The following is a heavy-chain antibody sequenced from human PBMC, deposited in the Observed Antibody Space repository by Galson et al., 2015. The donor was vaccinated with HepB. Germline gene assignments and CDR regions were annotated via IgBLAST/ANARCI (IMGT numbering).Heavy chain of an antibody. Sequence: SLRLSCAASGFTFSSYAISWVRQAPGKGLEWVSVISGSGGTTYYADSVKGRFTISRDNSKNTLFLQMNSLRAEDTAVYYCARDSATVRAAFDIWGLGTVVTVSS. CDR2: ISGSGGTT. CDR1: GFTFSSYA. D-gene: IGHD4-17*01. V-gene: IGHV3-23*01. J-gene: IGHJ3*02. CDR3: ARDSATVRAAFDI.